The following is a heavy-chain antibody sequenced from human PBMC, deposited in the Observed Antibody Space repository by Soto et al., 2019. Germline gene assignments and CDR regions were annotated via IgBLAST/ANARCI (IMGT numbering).Heavy chain of an antibody. D-gene: IGHD3-10*01. Sequence: SLRLSCAASGFTFDDYAMHWVRQAPGKGLEWVSGISWNSGSIGYADSVKGRFTISRDNAKNSLYLQMNSLRAEDTALYYCAKDGGSGGENYYYGMDVWGQGTTVTVSS. V-gene: IGHV3-9*01. CDR2: ISWNSGSI. J-gene: IGHJ6*02. CDR1: GFTFDDYA. CDR3: AKDGGSGGENYYYGMDV.